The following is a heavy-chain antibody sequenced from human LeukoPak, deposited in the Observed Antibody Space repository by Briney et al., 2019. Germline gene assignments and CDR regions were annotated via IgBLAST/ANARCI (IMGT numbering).Heavy chain of an antibody. V-gene: IGHV4-30-2*01. D-gene: IGHD6-19*01. CDR1: GGSISSGGYY. J-gene: IGHJ5*02. Sequence: PSETLSLTCTVSGGSISSGGYYWSWIRQPPGKGLGWIGYIYHSGSTYYNPSLKSRVTISVDRSKNQFSLKLSSVTAADTAVYYCASVRGYSSGWYASGFDPWGQGTLVTVSS. CDR3: ASVRGYSSGWYASGFDP. CDR2: IYHSGST.